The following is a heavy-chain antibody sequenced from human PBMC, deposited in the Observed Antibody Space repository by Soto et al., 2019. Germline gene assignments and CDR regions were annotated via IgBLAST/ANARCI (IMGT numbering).Heavy chain of an antibody. CDR1: GFTFSSYG. V-gene: IGHV3-33*01. D-gene: IGHD4-17*01. Sequence: PGGSLRLSCAASGFTFSSYGMRWVRQAPGKGLEWVAVIWYDGSNKYYADSVKGRFTISRDNSKNTLYLQMNSLRAEDTAVYYCARGFGDYTGGAYYYYGMDVWGQGTTVTVSS. J-gene: IGHJ6*02. CDR2: IWYDGSNK. CDR3: ARGFGDYTGGAYYYYGMDV.